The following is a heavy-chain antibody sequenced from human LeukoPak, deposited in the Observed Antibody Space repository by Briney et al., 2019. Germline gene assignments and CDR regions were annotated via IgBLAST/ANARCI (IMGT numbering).Heavy chain of an antibody. CDR2: IQYEGIDK. J-gene: IGHJ4*02. D-gene: IGHD1-26*01. CDR1: GFTFGSYD. Sequence: PGGSLRLSCAASGFTFGSYDMHWVRQAPGKGLEWVAFIQYEGIDKTYADSVKGRFTVSRDNSKNRLYLQMSSLRPEDTALYYCTRPTDSANYDFEYWGQGTLVTVSS. CDR3: TRPTDSANYDFEY. V-gene: IGHV3-30*02.